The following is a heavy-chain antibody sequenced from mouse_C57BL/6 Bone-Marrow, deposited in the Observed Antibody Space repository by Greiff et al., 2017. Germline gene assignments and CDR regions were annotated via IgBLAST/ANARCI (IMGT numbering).Heavy chain of an antibody. CDR2: INYDGSST. D-gene: IGHD1-1*01. V-gene: IGHV5-16*01. J-gene: IGHJ1*03. Sequence: EVMLVESAGGLVQPGSSMKLSCTASGFTFSDYYMAWVRQVPEKGLEWVANINYDGSSTYYLDSLKSRFIISRDNAKNILYLQMSSLKSEDTATYYCAREYYYGSSWYFDVWGTGTTVTVSS. CDR3: AREYYYGSSWYFDV. CDR1: GFTFSDYY.